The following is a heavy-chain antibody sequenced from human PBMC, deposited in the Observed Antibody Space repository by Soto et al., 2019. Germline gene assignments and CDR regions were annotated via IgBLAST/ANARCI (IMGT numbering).Heavy chain of an antibody. Sequence: QLQLQESGPGLVKPSETLSLTCTVSGGSISSSSYYWGWIRQPPGKGLECIGSIYYSGSTYYNPSLKSRVTISVDTSKNQFSLELSSVTAADTAVYFCARRGDIVVVPAALSRDWYFDLWGRGTLVTVSS. D-gene: IGHD2-2*01. J-gene: IGHJ2*01. CDR2: IYYSGST. V-gene: IGHV4-39*01. CDR1: GGSISSSSYY. CDR3: ARRGDIVVVPAALSRDWYFDL.